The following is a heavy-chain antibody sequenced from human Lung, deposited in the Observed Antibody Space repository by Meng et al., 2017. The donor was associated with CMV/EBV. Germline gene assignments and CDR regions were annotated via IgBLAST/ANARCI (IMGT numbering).Heavy chain of an antibody. CDR3: ARWMFGLAVGIFGLDV. CDR1: GGTFSRYV. J-gene: IGHJ6*02. CDR2: INPIFSIA. Sequence: SSVTVSXMPCGGTFSRYVLRWVRQAPGQGLEWMVGINPIFSIANYAQKFQGRVKITTDESTRTAYMELSSLRSEDTAVYDCARWMFGLAVGIFGLDVWGQGTTVTVSS. D-gene: IGHD3/OR15-3a*01. V-gene: IGHV1-69*05.